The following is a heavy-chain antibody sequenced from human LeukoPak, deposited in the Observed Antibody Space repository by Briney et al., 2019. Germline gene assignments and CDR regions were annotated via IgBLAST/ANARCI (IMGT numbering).Heavy chain of an antibody. V-gene: IGHV1-46*01. CDR2: INPSGGST. J-gene: IGHJ3*02. Sequence: ASVKVSCKASGYTFTSYYMHWVRQAPGQGLEWMGIINPSGGSTSYAQKFQGRVTMTRDTSTSTAYMELSRLRSDDTAVYYCARETYSGSYPSAFDIWGQGTMVTVSS. CDR3: ARETYSGSYPSAFDI. CDR1: GYTFTSYY. D-gene: IGHD1-26*01.